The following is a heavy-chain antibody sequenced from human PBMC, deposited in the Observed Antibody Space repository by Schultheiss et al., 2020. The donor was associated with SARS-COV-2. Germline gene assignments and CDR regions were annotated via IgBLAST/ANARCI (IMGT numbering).Heavy chain of an antibody. CDR1: GFTFSSYG. CDR3: AREKVVITAAGLDY. Sequence: GGSLRLSCAASGFTFSSYGMHWVRQAPGKGLEWVAVIRYDGRTEEYADSVKGRVTISRDNSKNTLFLQLNSLRREDTAVYYCAREKVVITAAGLDYWGQGALVTVSS. V-gene: IGHV3-30*02. CDR2: IRYDGRTE. J-gene: IGHJ4*02. D-gene: IGHD2-15*01.